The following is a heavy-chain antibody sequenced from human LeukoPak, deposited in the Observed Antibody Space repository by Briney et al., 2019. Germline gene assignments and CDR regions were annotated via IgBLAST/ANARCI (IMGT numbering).Heavy chain of an antibody. Sequence: GGSLRLSCAASGFTFSSYAMHWVRQAPGKGLEWVAVISYDGSNKYYADSVKGRFTISRDNSKNTLYLQMNSLRAEDTAVYYCAKGPLDYAGQGTLVTVSS. CDR3: AKGPLDY. CDR2: ISYDGSNK. CDR1: GFTFSSYA. J-gene: IGHJ4*02. V-gene: IGHV3-30-3*01.